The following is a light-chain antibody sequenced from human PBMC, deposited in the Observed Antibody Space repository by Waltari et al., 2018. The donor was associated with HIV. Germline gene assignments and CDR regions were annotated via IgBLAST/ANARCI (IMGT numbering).Light chain of an antibody. J-gene: IGLJ2*01. CDR1: DLVYEK. CDR2: RDD. Sequence: SFDLTQPPSVSAALGQTATISCAASDLVYEKVHWYQQKPGQAPVLVMFRDDGRPSAIPERFSGSKSGNMATLTIRGVRAGDEADYFCQVSLREEVVFGGGTKLTVL. CDR3: QVSLREEVV. V-gene: IGLV3-9*02.